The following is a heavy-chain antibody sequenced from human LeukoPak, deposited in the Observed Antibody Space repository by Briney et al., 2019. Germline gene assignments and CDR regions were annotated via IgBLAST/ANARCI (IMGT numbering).Heavy chain of an antibody. CDR1: KFTFSNYW. CDR3: AKDMLGGYSSYYFDY. CDR2: IRQDGSER. J-gene: IGHJ4*02. Sequence: PGGSLRLSCAASKFTFSNYWMSWIRQAPGKGLEWVANIRQDGSERYYVDSVKGRFTISRDNSKNSLYLQMNSLRTEDTALYYCAKDMLGGYSSYYFDYWDQGTLVTVSS. V-gene: IGHV3-7*03. D-gene: IGHD5-18*01.